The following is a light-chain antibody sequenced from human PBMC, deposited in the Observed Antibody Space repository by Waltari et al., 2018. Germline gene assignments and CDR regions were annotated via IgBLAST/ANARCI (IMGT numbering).Light chain of an antibody. V-gene: IGLV2-11*01. J-gene: IGLJ3*02. Sequence: QSALTQPRSVSGSLGQSVTISCTGTSTDVGGYNYVSWYQQRPGEAPQLIIYDVTQRPSGVPYRFSGSKSGNAASLTISGLQGEDEADYYCCSYADRFTVILFGAGTKLTVL. CDR3: CSYADRFTVIL. CDR2: DVT. CDR1: STDVGGYNY.